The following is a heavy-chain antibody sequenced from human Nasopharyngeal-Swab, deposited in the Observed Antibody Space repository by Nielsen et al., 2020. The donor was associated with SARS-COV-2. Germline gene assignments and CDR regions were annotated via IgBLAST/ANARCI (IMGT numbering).Heavy chain of an antibody. V-gene: IGHV1-24*01. CDR2: FDPEDGET. Sequence: ASVKVSCKVSGYTLTELSMHWVRQAPGKGLEWMGGFDPEDGETIYAQKFQGRVTMTEDTSTDTAYMELSSLRSEDTAVYYCATVSREYDSRSDYFDYWGQGTLVTVSS. D-gene: IGHD3-22*01. CDR1: GYTLTELS. CDR3: ATVSREYDSRSDYFDY. J-gene: IGHJ4*02.